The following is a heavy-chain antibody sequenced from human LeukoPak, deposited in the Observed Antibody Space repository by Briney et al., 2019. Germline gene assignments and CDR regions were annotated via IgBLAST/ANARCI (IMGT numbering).Heavy chain of an antibody. Sequence: SQTLSLTCTVSGGSISSGGYYWSWIRQHPGKGLEWIGYIYYSGSTNYNPSLKSRVTISVDTSKNQFSLKLSSVTAADTAVYYCARNHDFWSDNPNLYYYYYMDVWGKGTTVTVSS. CDR2: IYYSGST. CDR1: GGSISSGGYY. D-gene: IGHD3-3*01. J-gene: IGHJ6*03. V-gene: IGHV4-31*03. CDR3: ARNHDFWSDNPNLYYYYYMDV.